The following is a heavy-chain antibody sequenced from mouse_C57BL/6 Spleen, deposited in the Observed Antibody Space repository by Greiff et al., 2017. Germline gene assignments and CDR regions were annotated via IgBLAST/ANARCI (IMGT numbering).Heavy chain of an antibody. V-gene: IGHV1-26*01. J-gene: IGHJ3*01. CDR3: ANDDSNYEGFAY. D-gene: IGHD2-5*01. CDR1: GYTFTDYY. Sequence: EVQLQQSGPELVKPGASVKISCKASGYTFTDYYMNWVKQSPGKSLEWIGDINPNNGGTSYNQKFKGKATLTVDKSSSTAYMELRSLTSEDSAVYYCANDDSNYEGFAYWGQGTLVTVSA. CDR2: INPNNGGT.